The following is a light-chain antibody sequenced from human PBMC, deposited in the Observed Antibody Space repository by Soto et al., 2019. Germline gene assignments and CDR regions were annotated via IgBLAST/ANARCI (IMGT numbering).Light chain of an antibody. J-gene: IGLJ3*02. CDR2: EVS. V-gene: IGLV2-14*01. CDR3: SSYTSSSTWV. Sequence: QSALTQPHSVSGSPGQSVTISCTGTSVDVGAYDFVSWYQQHPGKAPKLMIYEVSNRPSGVSNRFSGSKSGNTASLTISGLQAEDEADYYCSSYTSSSTWVFGGGTKLTVL. CDR1: SVDVGAYDF.